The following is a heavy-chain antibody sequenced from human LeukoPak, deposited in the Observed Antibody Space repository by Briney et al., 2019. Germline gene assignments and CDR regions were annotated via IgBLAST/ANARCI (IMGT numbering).Heavy chain of an antibody. Sequence: GGSLRLSCTASGFIFSNYAMSWVRQAPGKGLEWVSVISGSGETTNFADSVKGRFTISRDNSKNTLYLQMNSLRAEDMAVYHCAKERSSAYYSYYFDYWGQGTPVTVSS. CDR3: AKERSSAYYSYYFDY. J-gene: IGHJ4*02. V-gene: IGHV3-23*01. D-gene: IGHD1-26*01. CDR2: ISGSGETT. CDR1: GFIFSNYA.